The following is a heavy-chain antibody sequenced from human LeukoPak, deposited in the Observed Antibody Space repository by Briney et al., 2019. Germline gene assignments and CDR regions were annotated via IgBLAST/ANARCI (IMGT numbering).Heavy chain of an antibody. V-gene: IGHV4-59*01. Sequence: PSETLSLTCTVSGGSISSYYWSWIRQPPGKGLEWIGYIYYSGSTNYNPSLKSRVTISVDTSKNQFSLKLSSVTAADTAVYYCAKYGLYNWFDPWGQGTLVTVSS. CDR2: IYYSGST. J-gene: IGHJ5*02. D-gene: IGHD2-2*01. CDR1: GGSISSYY. CDR3: AKYGLYNWFDP.